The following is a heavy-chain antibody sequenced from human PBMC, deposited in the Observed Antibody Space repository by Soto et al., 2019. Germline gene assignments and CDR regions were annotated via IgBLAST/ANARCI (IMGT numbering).Heavy chain of an antibody. CDR2: IYYSGST. J-gene: IGHJ6*02. V-gene: IGHV4-30-4*01. Sequence: PSETLSLTCTVSGGSISSGDYYWSWIRQPPGKGLEWIGYIYYSGSTYYNPSLKGRVTISVDTSKNQFSLKLSSVTAADMAVYYCAGTNYDFWSGYVYYYYGMDVWGQGTTVTVSS. D-gene: IGHD3-3*01. CDR1: GGSISSGDYY. CDR3: AGTNYDFWSGYVYYYYGMDV.